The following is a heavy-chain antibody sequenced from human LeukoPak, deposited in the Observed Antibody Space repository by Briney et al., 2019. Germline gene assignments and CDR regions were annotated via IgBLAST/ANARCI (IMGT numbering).Heavy chain of an antibody. V-gene: IGHV4-61*09. CDR1: GGSISSDNYY. J-gene: IGHJ4*02. CDR3: ARMFEY. CDR2: IYTSGTT. Sequence: PSETLSLTCTVSGGSISSDNYYWIWIRQPAGKGLEWIGHIYTSGTTNYNPSLKSRVTILLDTSKNQFSLNLNSVTAADTAIYYCARMFEYWGQGTLVTVSS.